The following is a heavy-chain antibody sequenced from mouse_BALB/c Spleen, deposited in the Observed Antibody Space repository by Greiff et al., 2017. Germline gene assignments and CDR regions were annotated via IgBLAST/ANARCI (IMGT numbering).Heavy chain of an antibody. CDR2: INPYNGDT. Sequence: EVKLLESGPELVKPGASVKISCKASGYSFTGYFMNWVMQSHGKSLEWIGRINPYNGDTFYNQKFKGKATLTVDKSSSTAHMELRSLASEDSAVYYCARGGTGDYWGQGTTLTVSS. CDR1: GYSFTGYF. J-gene: IGHJ2*01. CDR3: ARGGTGDY. D-gene: IGHD3-3*01. V-gene: IGHV1-20*02.